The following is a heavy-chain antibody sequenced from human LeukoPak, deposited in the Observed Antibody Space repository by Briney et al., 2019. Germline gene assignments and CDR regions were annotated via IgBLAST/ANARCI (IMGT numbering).Heavy chain of an antibody. V-gene: IGHV4-59*01. CDR2: IYYSGST. CDR1: GGSISSYY. Sequence: SSETLSLTCPVSGGSISSYYWSWIRQPPGKGLEWIGYIYYSGSTNYNPSLKSRVPISVDTSKSQFSLWLSSVTAADTAVYYCARVTGYIVEDYFDYWGQGTLVTVSS. J-gene: IGHJ4*02. D-gene: IGHD3-22*01. CDR3: ARVTGYIVEDYFDY.